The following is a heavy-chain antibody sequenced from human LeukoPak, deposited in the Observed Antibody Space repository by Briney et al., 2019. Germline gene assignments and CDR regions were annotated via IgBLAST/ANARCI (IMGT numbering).Heavy chain of an antibody. J-gene: IGHJ4*02. Sequence: GGSLRLSCAASGFTFSSYGMHWVRQAPGKGLEWVAVISYDGSNKYYADSVKGRFTISRDNSKNTLYLQMNSLRAEDTAVYYCARTNSSDTFFGDYWGQGTLVTVSS. CDR2: ISYDGSNK. V-gene: IGHV3-30*03. CDR3: ARTNSSDTFFGDY. D-gene: IGHD6-19*01. CDR1: GFTFSSYG.